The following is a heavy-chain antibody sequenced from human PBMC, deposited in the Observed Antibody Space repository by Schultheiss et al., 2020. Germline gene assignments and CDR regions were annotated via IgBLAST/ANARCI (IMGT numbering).Heavy chain of an antibody. CDR1: GGSVSSGSYY. J-gene: IGHJ4*02. Sequence: SATLSLTCTVSGGSVSSGSYYWSWIRQPPGKGLEWIGYIYYSGSTNYNPSLKSRVTISVDTSKNQFSLKLSSVTAADTAVYYCARGLSVATAYFDYWGQGTLVTVAS. CDR2: IYYSGST. V-gene: IGHV4-61*01. D-gene: IGHD5-12*01. CDR3: ARGLSVATAYFDY.